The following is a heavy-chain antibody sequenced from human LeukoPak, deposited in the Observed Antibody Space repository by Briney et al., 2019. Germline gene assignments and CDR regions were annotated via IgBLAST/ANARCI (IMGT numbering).Heavy chain of an antibody. J-gene: IGHJ4*02. CDR2: IYYSGST. CDR3: ARARGVVEFDY. Sequence: SETLSLTCTDSGGSISSHYWSWIRQPPGKGLEWIGYIYYSGSTNYIPSLKSRVTISVDTSKNQFSLKLSSVTAADTAVYYCARARGVVEFDYWGQGTLVTVSS. D-gene: IGHD3-3*01. CDR1: GGSISSHY. V-gene: IGHV4-59*11.